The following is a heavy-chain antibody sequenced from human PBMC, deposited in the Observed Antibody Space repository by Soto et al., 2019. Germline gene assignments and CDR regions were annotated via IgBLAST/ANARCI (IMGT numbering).Heavy chain of an antibody. CDR3: ARPSTVVKDAFDI. D-gene: IGHD4-17*01. CDR1: GYTFTSYY. CDR2: IIPSVGSA. J-gene: IGHJ3*02. V-gene: IGHV1-46*01. Sequence: ASVKVSCKAAGYTFTSYYMHWVRQAPGQGLEWMGMIIPSVGSASYAQKFQGRVTITGDESTSTAYMELSSLRPEDTAVYYCARPSTVVKDAFDIWGQGTMVTVSS.